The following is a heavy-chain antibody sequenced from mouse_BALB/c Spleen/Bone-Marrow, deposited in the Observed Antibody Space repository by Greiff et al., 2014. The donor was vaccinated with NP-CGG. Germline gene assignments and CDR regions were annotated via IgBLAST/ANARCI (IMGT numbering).Heavy chain of an antibody. CDR1: GFNIKDTY. V-gene: IGHV14-3*02. Sequence: VQLQQPGAELVKPGASVKSSCTASGFNIKDTYMHWVKQRPEQGLEWIGRIDPANGNTKYDPKFQGKATITADTSSNTAYLQLSSLTSEDTAVYYCARGLLQYYYAMDYWGQGTSVTVSS. CDR3: ARGLLQYYYAMDY. D-gene: IGHD2-3*01. CDR2: IDPANGNT. J-gene: IGHJ4*01.